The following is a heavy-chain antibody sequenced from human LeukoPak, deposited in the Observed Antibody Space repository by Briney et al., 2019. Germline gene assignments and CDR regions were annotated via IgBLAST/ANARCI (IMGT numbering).Heavy chain of an antibody. D-gene: IGHD6-13*01. Sequence: SETLSLTCTVSGYSISSGYYWGWIRQPPGKGLEWIGSIYHSGSTYYNPSLKSRATISVDTSKNQFSLKLSSVTAADTAVYYCASSRRSSSFILRDYWYFDLWGRGTLVTVSS. CDR2: IYHSGST. CDR3: ASSRRSSSFILRDYWYFDL. CDR1: GYSISSGYY. V-gene: IGHV4-38-2*02. J-gene: IGHJ2*01.